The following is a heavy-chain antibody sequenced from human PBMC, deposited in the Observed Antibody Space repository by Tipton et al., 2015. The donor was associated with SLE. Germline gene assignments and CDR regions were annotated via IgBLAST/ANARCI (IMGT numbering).Heavy chain of an antibody. CDR3: ARDQEYTQYYYYYGMDV. V-gene: IGHV3-23*01. J-gene: IGHJ6*02. D-gene: IGHD6-6*01. CDR2: ISRRSGDHT. CDR1: GFTFSDYA. Sequence: SLRLSCEAYGFTFSDYAMSWVRQAPGKGPEWVSGISRRSGDHTYYADSVKGRFTISRDNSKNTLYLQMNSLRAEDTGVYFCARDQEYTQYYYYYGMDVWGQGTTVTVSS.